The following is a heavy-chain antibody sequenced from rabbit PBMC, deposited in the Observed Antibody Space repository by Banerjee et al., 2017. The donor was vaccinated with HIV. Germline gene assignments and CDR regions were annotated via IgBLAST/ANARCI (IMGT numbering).Heavy chain of an antibody. J-gene: IGHJ6*01. CDR2: ITYRGSA. V-gene: IGHV1S29*01. CDR3: ARSNTYYGMDL. Sequence: QAQLKESGGGLVQPGGSLKLSCKASGFDFSSYAITWVRQAPGKGLEYIGYITYRGSAYYASWVNGRFTISRENTQNTLYLQLNSLTAADTATYFCARSNTYYGMDLWGQGTLVTVS. CDR1: GFDFSSYA.